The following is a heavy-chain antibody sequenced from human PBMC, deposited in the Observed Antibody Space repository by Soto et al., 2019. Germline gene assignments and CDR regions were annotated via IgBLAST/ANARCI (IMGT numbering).Heavy chain of an antibody. CDR3: ARVGPWVPYYYDSSPYTFENWFDP. D-gene: IGHD3-22*01. Sequence: SETLSLTCAVSGYSISSGYYWGLLRQPPGKGLECIGSIYHGGSTYYNPSLNSRVTLSIDMTNNHVSLILNSVTAADTAVYYCARVGPWVPYYYDSSPYTFENWFDPWGQGTLVTVSS. V-gene: IGHV4-38-2*01. J-gene: IGHJ5*02. CDR1: GYSISSGYY. CDR2: IYHGGST.